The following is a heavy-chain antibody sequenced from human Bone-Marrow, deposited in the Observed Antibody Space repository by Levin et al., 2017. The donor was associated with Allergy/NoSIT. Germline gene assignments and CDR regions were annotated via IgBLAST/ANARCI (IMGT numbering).Heavy chain of an antibody. J-gene: IGHJ6*02. CDR2: IYYSGST. V-gene: IGHV4-30-4*01. CDR1: GGSISSGDYY. D-gene: IGHD3-22*01. CDR3: ARVRLRVGDSSGYYSDDYDGMDV. Sequence: SETLSLTCTVSGGSISSGDYYWSWIRQPPGKGLEWIGYIYYSGSTYYNPSLKSRVTISVDTSKNQFSLKLSSVTAADTAVYYCARVRLRVGDSSGYYSDDYDGMDVWGQGTTVTVSS.